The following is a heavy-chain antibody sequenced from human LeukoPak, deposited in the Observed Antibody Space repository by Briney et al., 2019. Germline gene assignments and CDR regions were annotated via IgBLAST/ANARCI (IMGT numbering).Heavy chain of an antibody. V-gene: IGHV4-59*01. CDR1: GGSISSYY. Sequence: SETLSLTCTVSGGSISSYYWSWIRQPPGKGLEWIGYIYYSGSTNYNPSLKSRVTMSVDTSKNQFSLKLSSVTAADTAVYYCARRGAYYYYGMDVWGQGTTVTVSS. CDR3: ARRGAYYYYGMDV. J-gene: IGHJ6*02. D-gene: IGHD1-26*01. CDR2: IYYSGST.